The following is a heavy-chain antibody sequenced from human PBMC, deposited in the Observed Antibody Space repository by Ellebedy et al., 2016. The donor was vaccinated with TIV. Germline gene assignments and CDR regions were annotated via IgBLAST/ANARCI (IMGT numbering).Heavy chain of an antibody. V-gene: IGHV3-30*02. CDR1: GFTFSSYG. J-gene: IGHJ6*02. Sequence: PGGSLRLSCAASGFTFSSYGMHWVRQAPGKGLEWVAFIRYDGSNKYYADSVKGRFTISRDNSKNTLYLQMNSLRAEDTAVYYCARGLGDHPYYYYYGMDVWGQGTTVTVSS. D-gene: IGHD4-17*01. CDR2: IRYDGSNK. CDR3: ARGLGDHPYYYYYGMDV.